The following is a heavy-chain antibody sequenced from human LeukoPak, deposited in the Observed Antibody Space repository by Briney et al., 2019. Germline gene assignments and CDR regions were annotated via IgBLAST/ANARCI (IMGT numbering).Heavy chain of an antibody. V-gene: IGHV3-7*01. CDR3: AKELLQYFDWLTDAFDI. D-gene: IGHD3-9*01. CDR2: IKQGGSEK. CDR1: GFTFSSYW. Sequence: PGGSLRLSCAASGFTFSSYWMSWVRQAPGKGLEWVANIKQGGSEKYYVDSVKGRFTISRDNAKNSLYLQMNSLRAEDTAVYSCAKELLQYFDWLTDAFDIWGQGAMVTVSS. J-gene: IGHJ3*02.